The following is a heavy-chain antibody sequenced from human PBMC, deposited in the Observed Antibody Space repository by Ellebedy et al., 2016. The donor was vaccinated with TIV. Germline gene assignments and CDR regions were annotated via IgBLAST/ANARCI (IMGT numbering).Heavy chain of an antibody. CDR1: GGSFSGYY. D-gene: IGHD6-19*01. CDR2: INHRGRT. CDR3: ARGVGWYDSDPYKFDY. J-gene: IGHJ4*02. Sequence: GSLRLSXAVYGGSFSGYYWSWIRQPPGKGLEWIGEINHRGRTNYNPSLKSRVTISVDTSKNQFSLKLSSVTAADTAVYYCARGVGWYDSDPYKFDYWGQGTLVTVSS. V-gene: IGHV4-34*01.